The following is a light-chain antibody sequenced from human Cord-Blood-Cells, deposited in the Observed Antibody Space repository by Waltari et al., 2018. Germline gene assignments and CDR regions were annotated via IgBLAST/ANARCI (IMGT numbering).Light chain of an antibody. Sequence: QSALTQPASVSGSPGQSIPISCTGTRSDVGGSNYVPWYHPPPGKAPKLMIYDVSKRPSGVSNRFSGSKSGNTASLTISGLQAEDEADYYCSSYTSSSTWVFGGGTKLTVL. CDR1: RSDVGGSNY. CDR3: SSYTSSSTWV. V-gene: IGLV2-14*01. CDR2: DVS. J-gene: IGLJ3*02.